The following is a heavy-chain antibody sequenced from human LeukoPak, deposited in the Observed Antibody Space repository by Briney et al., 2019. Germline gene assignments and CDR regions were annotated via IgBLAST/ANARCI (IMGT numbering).Heavy chain of an antibody. Sequence: GGSLRLSCSASGFTFSNYDIHWVRQATGKGLEWVSAIGSSGDTYYIDSVKGRFTISRESAKNSLYLKMSSLRAEDTAVYYCVRQPDSARYGFDFWGQGTLVTVSS. CDR3: VRQPDSARYGFDF. J-gene: IGHJ4*02. V-gene: IGHV3-13*01. CDR2: IGSSGDT. CDR1: GFTFSNYD. D-gene: IGHD1-26*01.